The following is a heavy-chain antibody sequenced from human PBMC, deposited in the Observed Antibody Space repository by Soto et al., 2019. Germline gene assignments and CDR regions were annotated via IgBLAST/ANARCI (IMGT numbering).Heavy chain of an antibody. CDR1: GYTFTGYY. J-gene: IGHJ4*02. D-gene: IGHD3-10*01. CDR3: ARNLPYYYGSGSYYGPLDY. Sequence: ASVKVSCKASGYTFTGYYMHWVRQAPGQGLEWMGWISAYNGNTNYAQKLQGRVTMTTDTSTSTAYMEPRSLRPDDTAVYYCARNLPYYYGSGSYYGPLDYWGQGTLVTVSS. CDR2: ISAYNGNT. V-gene: IGHV1-18*04.